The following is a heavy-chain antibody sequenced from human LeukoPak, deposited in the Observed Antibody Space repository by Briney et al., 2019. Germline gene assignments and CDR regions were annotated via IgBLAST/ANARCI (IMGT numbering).Heavy chain of an antibody. V-gene: IGHV4-34*01. CDR3: ARDGAYSGSPPRYWYFDL. J-gene: IGHJ2*01. D-gene: IGHD1-26*01. CDR2: INHSGST. CDR1: GGSFSGYY. Sequence: SETLSLTCAVYGGSFSGYYWSWIRQPPGKGLEWIGEINHSGSTNYNPSLKSRVTISVDTSKNQFSLKLSSVTAADTAVYYCARDGAYSGSPPRYWYFDLWGRGTLVTVSS.